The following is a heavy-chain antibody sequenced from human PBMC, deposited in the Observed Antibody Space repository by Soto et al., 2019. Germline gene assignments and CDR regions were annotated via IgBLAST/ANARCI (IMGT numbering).Heavy chain of an antibody. J-gene: IGHJ4*02. CDR1: GFTFSSYA. CDR3: ARDHGRGSSAWYLDY. D-gene: IGHD6-19*01. CDR2: ISYDGSNK. V-gene: IGHV3-30-3*01. Sequence: QVQLVESGGGVVQPGRSLRLSCAASGFTFSSYAIHWVRQAPGKGLEWVAVISYDGSNKYYADSVKGRFTISRDNSKNTLYLQMNSLRGDDTAVYYCARDHGRGSSAWYLDYWGQGTLVTVSS.